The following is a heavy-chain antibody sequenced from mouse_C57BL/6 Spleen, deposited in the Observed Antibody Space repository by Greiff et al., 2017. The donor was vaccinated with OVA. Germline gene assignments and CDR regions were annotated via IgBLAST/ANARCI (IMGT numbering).Heavy chain of an antibody. CDR3: ARNPRPSYVYDGVYYFDY. D-gene: IGHD2-14*01. Sequence: VQLQESGPGLVAPSQSLSITCTVSGFSLTSYAISWVRQPPGKGLEWLGVIWTGGGTNYNSALKSRLSISKDNSKSQVFLKMNSLQTDDTARYSCARNPRPSYVYDGVYYFDYRGQGATLTVSS. CDR2: IWTGGGT. J-gene: IGHJ2*01. CDR1: GFSLTSYA. V-gene: IGHV2-9-1*01.